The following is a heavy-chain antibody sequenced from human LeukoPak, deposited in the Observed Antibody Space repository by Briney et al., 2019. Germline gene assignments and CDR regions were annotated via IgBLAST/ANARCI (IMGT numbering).Heavy chain of an antibody. D-gene: IGHD2-2*01. CDR3: ARGNIPVVPAAILAFDY. CDR2: IIPIFGTA. CDR1: GGTFSSYA. V-gene: IGHV1-69*13. J-gene: IGHJ4*02. Sequence: ASVKVSCKASGGTFSSYAISWVRQAPGQGPEWMGGIIPIFGTANYAQKFQGRVTITADESTSTAYMELSSLRSEDTAVYYCARGNIPVVPAAILAFDYWGQGTLVTVSS.